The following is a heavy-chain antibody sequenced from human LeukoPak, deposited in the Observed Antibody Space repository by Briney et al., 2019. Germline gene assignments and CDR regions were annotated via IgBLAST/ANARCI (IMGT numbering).Heavy chain of an antibody. V-gene: IGHV3-23*01. CDR2: ICGSGGCT. CDR1: GFTFSSYA. D-gene: IGHD6-6*01. J-gene: IGHJ4*02. Sequence: GGSLRLSCAASGFTFSSYAMTWVRQAPGKGLEWVSAICGSGGCTYYADSVKGRFTISRDNSKNTLYLQMNSLRAEDTAVYYCAKDGPSMAAYYFDYWGQGTLVTVSS. CDR3: AKDGPSMAAYYFDY.